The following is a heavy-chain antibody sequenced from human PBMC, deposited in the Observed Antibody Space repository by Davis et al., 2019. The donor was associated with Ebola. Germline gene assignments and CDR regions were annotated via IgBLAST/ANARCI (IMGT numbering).Heavy chain of an antibody. CDR1: GFTFSTYA. CDR2: ISGSGGDP. CDR3: AKRLSAWYFDY. J-gene: IGHJ4*02. V-gene: IGHV3-23*01. D-gene: IGHD6-19*01. Sequence: GESLKISCAGSGFTFSTYAMTWVRQAPGKGLEWVSRISGSGGDPHYADSVKGRFTISRDNSKNTLYLQMNSLRAEDTAVYYCAKRLSAWYFDYWGQGTLVTVSS.